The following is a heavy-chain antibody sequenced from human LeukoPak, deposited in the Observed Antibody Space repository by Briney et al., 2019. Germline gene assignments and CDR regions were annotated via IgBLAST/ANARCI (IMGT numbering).Heavy chain of an antibody. Sequence: GGSLRLSCAASGFTFSSYEMNWVRQAPGKGLEWVSYISSSGSTIYYADSVKGRFTISRDNAKNSLYLQMNSLRAKDTAVYYCARTDYDFWSGYPYFDYWGQGTLVTVSS. J-gene: IGHJ4*02. V-gene: IGHV3-48*03. CDR2: ISSSGSTI. CDR1: GFTFSSYE. D-gene: IGHD3-3*01. CDR3: ARTDYDFWSGYPYFDY.